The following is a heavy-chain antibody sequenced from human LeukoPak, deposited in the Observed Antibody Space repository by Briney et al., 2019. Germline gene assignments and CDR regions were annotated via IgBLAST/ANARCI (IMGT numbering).Heavy chain of an antibody. J-gene: IGHJ5*02. CDR1: GFTFSSYA. CDR3: AKKPGSDSSTAWFDP. V-gene: IGHV3-23*01. Sequence: PGGSLRLSCAASGFTFSSYAMSWVRQAPGKGLEWVSAISGSGGSTYYADSVKGRFTISRDNSKNTLYLQMNSLRAEDTAVYYCAKKPGSDSSTAWFDPWGQGTLVTVSS. D-gene: IGHD3-10*01. CDR2: ISGSGGST.